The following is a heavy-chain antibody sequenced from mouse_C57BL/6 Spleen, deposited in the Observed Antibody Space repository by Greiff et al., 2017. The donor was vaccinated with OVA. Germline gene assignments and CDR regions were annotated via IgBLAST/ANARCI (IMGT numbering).Heavy chain of an antibody. CDR3: ASRGYGGSYGYFDV. CDR2: LDPSDSYT. J-gene: IGHJ1*03. D-gene: IGHD1-1*01. CDR1: GYTFTRYW. Sequence: QQSCKASGYTFTRYWMHWVKQRPGQGLEWLGELDPSDSYTNYNQKFTGKSTLTVDKSSSTAYMQLSSLTSEDSAVYYCASRGYGGSYGYFDVWGTGTTVTVSS. V-gene: IGHV1-69*01.